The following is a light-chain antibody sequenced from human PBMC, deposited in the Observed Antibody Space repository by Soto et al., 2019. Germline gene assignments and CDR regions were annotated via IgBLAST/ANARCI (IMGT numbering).Light chain of an antibody. CDR1: LTISSW. J-gene: IGKJ1*01. Sequence: DIEMTQSPSXXSGSVGARVTITCRASLTISSWLAWYQQKPGKAPKLLIYKASTLKSGVPSRFSGSGSGTEFTLTISSLQPDDFATYYCQHYNSYSEAFGQRTKVDI. CDR2: KAS. CDR3: QHYNSYSEA. V-gene: IGKV1-5*03.